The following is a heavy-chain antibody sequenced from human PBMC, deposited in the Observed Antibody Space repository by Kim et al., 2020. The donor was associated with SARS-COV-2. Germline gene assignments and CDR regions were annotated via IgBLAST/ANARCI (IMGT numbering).Heavy chain of an antibody. V-gene: IGHV4-59*01. CDR2: IYYSGST. Sequence: SETLSLTCTVSGGSISSYYWSWIRQPPGKGLEWIWYIYYSGSTNYNPTLTSRVTITVDTSTNQYSLQLSSVTAADTAVYYCARVMGGIGGVIDYCGQRTLWTVSS. CDR1: GGSISSYY. D-gene: IGHD1-26*01. CDR3: ARVMGGIGGVIDY. J-gene: IGHJ4*02.